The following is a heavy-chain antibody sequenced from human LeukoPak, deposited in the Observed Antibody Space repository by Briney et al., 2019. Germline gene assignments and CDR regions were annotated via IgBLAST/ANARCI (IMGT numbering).Heavy chain of an antibody. J-gene: IGHJ1*01. CDR1: GGSISSSNW. CDR3: ARVGTVTTSPYFQH. Sequence: PSGTLSLTCTVSGGSISSSNWWSWVRQPPGKGLEWIGEIYHSGSTNYNPSLKSRVTISVDKSKNQFSLKLSSVTAADTAVYYCARVGTVTTSPYFQHWGQGTLVTVSS. V-gene: IGHV4-4*02. D-gene: IGHD4-17*01. CDR2: IYHSGST.